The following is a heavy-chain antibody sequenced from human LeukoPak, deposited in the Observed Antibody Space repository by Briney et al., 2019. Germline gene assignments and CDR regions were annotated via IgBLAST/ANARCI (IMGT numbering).Heavy chain of an antibody. CDR3: ARRFGYCGGDCYISYFDY. CDR1: GGSISSSSYY. V-gene: IGHV4-39*01. J-gene: IGHJ4*02. Sequence: SETPSLTCTVSGGSISSSSYYWGWIRQPPGKGLEWIGSIYYSGSTYYNPSLKSRVTISVDTSKNQFSLKLSSVTAADTAVYYCARRFGYCGGDCYISYFDYWGQGTLVTVST. D-gene: IGHD2-21*02. CDR2: IYYSGST.